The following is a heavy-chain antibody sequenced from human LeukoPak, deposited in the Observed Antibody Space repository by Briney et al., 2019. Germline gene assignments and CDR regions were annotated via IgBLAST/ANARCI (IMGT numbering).Heavy chain of an antibody. CDR3: ARSGTGATYYYYMDV. J-gene: IGHJ6*03. V-gene: IGHV3-21*01. D-gene: IGHD1-7*01. CDR2: ISSSSSYI. Sequence: GGSLRLSCAASGFTFSSYSMNWVRQAPGKGLEWVSSISSSSSYIYYADSVKGRFTISRDNAKNSLYLQMNSLRAEDTAVYYCARSGTGATYYYYMDVWGKGTTVTVSS. CDR1: GFTFSSYS.